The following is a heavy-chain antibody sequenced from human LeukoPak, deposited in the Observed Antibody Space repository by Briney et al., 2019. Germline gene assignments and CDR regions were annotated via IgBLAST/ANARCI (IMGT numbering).Heavy chain of an antibody. J-gene: IGHJ4*02. D-gene: IGHD1-26*01. CDR2: IGTAGDT. CDR1: GFIFSDYA. Sequence: PGGSLRLSCVASGFIFSDYAMHWVRQATGKGLEWVSAIGTAGDTFYPGSVKGRFTISRENAKNSLYLQMNSLRAEDTAVYYCARQMTPHGNFDYWGQGTLVTVSS. CDR3: ARQMTPHGNFDY. V-gene: IGHV3-13*01.